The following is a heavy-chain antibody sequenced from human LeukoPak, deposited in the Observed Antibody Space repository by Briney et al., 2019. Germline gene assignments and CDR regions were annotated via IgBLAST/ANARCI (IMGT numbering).Heavy chain of an antibody. CDR3: ARIGYSSSCTDY. Sequence: PGXSLRXSCAASGFTFSNYWMTWVRQAPGKGLEWVANIKQDGSQKYYVDSVKGRFTISRDNAKNSVYLQMNSLRAGDTAVYYCARIGYSSSCTDYWGQGTLVTVSS. CDR1: GFTFSNYW. CDR2: IKQDGSQK. V-gene: IGHV3-7*01. D-gene: IGHD2-2*01. J-gene: IGHJ4*02.